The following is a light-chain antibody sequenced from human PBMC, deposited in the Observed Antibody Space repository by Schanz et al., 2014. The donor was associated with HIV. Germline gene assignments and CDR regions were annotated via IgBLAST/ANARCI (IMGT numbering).Light chain of an antibody. J-gene: IGLJ1*01. CDR3: ASYTNSATFV. V-gene: IGLV1-40*01. CDR2: ANN. Sequence: QSVLTQPPSVSGAPGQRVTISCTGNRSNLGAGYDVHWYQLRPGTAPKLLIYANNNRPSGVPDRFSGSKSGTSASLAITGLQADDEADYYCASYTNSATFVFGTATKLTVL. CDR1: RSNLGAGYD.